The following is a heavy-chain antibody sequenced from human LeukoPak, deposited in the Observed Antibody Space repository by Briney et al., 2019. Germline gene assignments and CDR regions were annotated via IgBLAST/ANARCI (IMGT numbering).Heavy chain of an antibody. D-gene: IGHD6-19*01. V-gene: IGHV3-21*01. CDR2: ISSSSSYI. CDR3: ARAAAVTGAFRDNWFDP. CDR1: GFTFSSYS. Sequence: GGSLRLSCAASGFTFSSYSMNWVRQAPGKGLEWVSSISSSSSYIYYADSVKGRFTISRDNAKNSLYLQMNSLRAEDTAVYYCARAAAVTGAFRDNWFDPWGQGALATVSS. J-gene: IGHJ5*02.